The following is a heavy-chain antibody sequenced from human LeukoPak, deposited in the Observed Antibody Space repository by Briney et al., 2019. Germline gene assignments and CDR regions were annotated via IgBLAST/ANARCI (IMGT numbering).Heavy chain of an antibody. CDR1: GGSISSSSYY. CDR2: IYHSGST. J-gene: IGHJ5*02. V-gene: IGHV4-39*07. CDR3: ARVLGIQLWLGWFDP. Sequence: SETLSLTCTVSGGSISSSSYYWGWIRQPPGKGLEWIGSIYHSGSTYYNPSLKSRVTISVDTSKNQFSLKLSSVTAADTAVYYCARVLGIQLWLGWFDPWGQGTLVTVSS. D-gene: IGHD5-18*01.